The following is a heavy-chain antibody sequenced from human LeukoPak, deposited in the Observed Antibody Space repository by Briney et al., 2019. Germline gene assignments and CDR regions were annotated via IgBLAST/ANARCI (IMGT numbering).Heavy chain of an antibody. V-gene: IGHV4-34*01. CDR1: GGSFSGYY. J-gene: IGHJ4*02. D-gene: IGHD3-10*01. CDR2: INHSGST. Sequence: SETLSLTCAAYGGSFSGYYWSWIRQPPGKGLEWIGEINHSGSTNYNPSLKSRVTISVDTSKNQFSLKLSSVTAADTAVYYCARGRKKWFGESFGYWGQGTLVTVSS. CDR3: ARGRKKWFGESFGY.